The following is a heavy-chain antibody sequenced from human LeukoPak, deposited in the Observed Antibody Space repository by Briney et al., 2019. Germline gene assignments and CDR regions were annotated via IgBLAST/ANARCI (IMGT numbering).Heavy chain of an antibody. D-gene: IGHD3-10*01. Sequence: GGSLRLSCAASGFTFDDYAMHWVRQAPGKGLGWFSLISGDGGSTYYADSVKGRFTISRDNSKNSLYLQMNSLRTEDTALYYCAKDMWRFGELDYDYWGQGTLVTVSS. V-gene: IGHV3-43*02. CDR2: ISGDGGST. CDR3: AKDMWRFGELDYDY. J-gene: IGHJ4*02. CDR1: GFTFDDYA.